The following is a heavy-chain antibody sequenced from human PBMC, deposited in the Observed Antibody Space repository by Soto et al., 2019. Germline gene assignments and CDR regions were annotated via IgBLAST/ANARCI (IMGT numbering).Heavy chain of an antibody. J-gene: IGHJ6*02. V-gene: IGHV3-48*02. CDR3: AKDGGSFYYYGMDV. Sequence: HPGGSLRLSCAASGSTFSSYSMYWVRQAPGKGLEWISEISSRSTTMYYADSVKGRFTISRDNAKNSLYLQMNSLRDEDTAVYYCAKDGGSFYYYGMDVWGQGTTVTVSS. D-gene: IGHD3-10*01. CDR2: ISSRSTTM. CDR1: GSTFSSYS.